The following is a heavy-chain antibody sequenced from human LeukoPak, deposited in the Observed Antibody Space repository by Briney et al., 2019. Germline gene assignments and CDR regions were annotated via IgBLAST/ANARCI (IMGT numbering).Heavy chain of an antibody. Sequence: GGTLRLSCAASGFTFTSYGMSWVRQAPGKGLEWVSGISGSGGNTYYADSVKGRFTISRDNAKNSLYLQMNSLRAEDTAVYYCARAATYYYDSSGYYFDYWSQGTLVTVSS. CDR2: ISGSGGNT. CDR1: GFTFTSYG. CDR3: ARAATYYYDSSGYYFDY. D-gene: IGHD3-22*01. J-gene: IGHJ4*02. V-gene: IGHV3-23*01.